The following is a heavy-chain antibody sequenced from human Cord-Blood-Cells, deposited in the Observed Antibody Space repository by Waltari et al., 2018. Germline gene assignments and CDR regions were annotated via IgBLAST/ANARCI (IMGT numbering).Heavy chain of an antibody. D-gene: IGHD3-3*01. CDR2: IYPGDSDT. Sequence: EVQLVQSGAEVKKPGESLKISCKGSGYSFTSYWIGWVRQMPGKGWEWMGIIYPGDSDTIYSPSFQGQVTISADKSISTAYLQWSSLKASDTAMYYCARRAEYDFWSGYYRWYFDLWGRGTLVTVSS. J-gene: IGHJ2*01. CDR1: GYSFTSYW. V-gene: IGHV5-51*01. CDR3: ARRAEYDFWSGYYRWYFDL.